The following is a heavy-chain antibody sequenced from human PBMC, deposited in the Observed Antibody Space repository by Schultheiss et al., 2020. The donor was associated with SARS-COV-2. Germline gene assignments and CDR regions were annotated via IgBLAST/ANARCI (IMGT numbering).Heavy chain of an antibody. V-gene: IGHV3-53*04. CDR3: ACSIVATIPYYYGMDV. CDR1: GFTVSSNY. J-gene: IGHJ6*02. CDR2: IYSGGST. Sequence: GGSLRLSCAASGFTVSSNYMSWVRQAPGKGLEWVSVIYSGGSTYYADSVKGRFTISRHNSKNTLYLQMNSLRAEDTAVYYCACSIVATIPYYYGMDVWGQGTTVTVS. D-gene: IGHD5-12*01.